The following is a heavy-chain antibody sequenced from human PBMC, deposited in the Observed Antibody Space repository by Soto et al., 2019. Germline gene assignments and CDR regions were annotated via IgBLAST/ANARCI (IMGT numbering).Heavy chain of an antibody. CDR2: IRPYSGTT. J-gene: IGHJ6*02. Sequence: QVQLVQSGDEVRKPGSSVKVSCKASGYIFVNYGIAWVRQAPGQGLEWMGWIRPYSGTTHYASKVQGRLTMTTDTSTSTASMDLGSLTSDDTGVYYWAMVDNDVTPTPQDVGGQGTTVTVSS. CDR1: GYIFVNYG. CDR3: AMVDNDVTPTPQDV. V-gene: IGHV1-18*01. D-gene: IGHD5-12*01.